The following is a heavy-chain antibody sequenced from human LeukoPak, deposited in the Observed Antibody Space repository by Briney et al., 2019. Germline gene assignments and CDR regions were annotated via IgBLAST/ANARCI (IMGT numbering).Heavy chain of an antibody. CDR2: ISGSGGST. Sequence: PGGSLRLSCAASGFTFSSYAMSWVRQAPGKGLEWVSAISGSGGSTYYADSVKGRFTISRDNSKNTLYLQMNSLRAEDTAVYYCAKGYSGSYYGYLDYWGQGTLVTVSS. D-gene: IGHD1-26*01. J-gene: IGHJ4*02. V-gene: IGHV3-23*01. CDR3: AKGYSGSYYGYLDY. CDR1: GFTFSSYA.